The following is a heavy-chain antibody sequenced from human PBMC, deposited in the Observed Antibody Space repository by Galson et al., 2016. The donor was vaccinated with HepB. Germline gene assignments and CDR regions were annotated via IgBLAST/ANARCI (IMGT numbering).Heavy chain of an antibody. CDR3: ARNPSVDTALVTEGGGDYFDY. J-gene: IGHJ4*02. CDR1: GFTFSSYW. Sequence: SLRLSCAASGFTFSSYWMSWVRQAPGKGLEWVANIKQDGSEKYYVDSVKGRFTISSDNAKNSLYLQKNSLRAEDTAVYYCARNPSVDTALVTEGGGDYFDYWGQGTLVTVSS. D-gene: IGHD5-18*01. V-gene: IGHV3-7*01. CDR2: IKQDGSEK.